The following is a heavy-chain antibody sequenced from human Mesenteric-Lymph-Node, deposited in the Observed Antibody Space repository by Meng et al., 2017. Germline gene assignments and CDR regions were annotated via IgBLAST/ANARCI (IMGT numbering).Heavy chain of an antibody. J-gene: IGHJ4*02. CDR3: AFDF. CDR2: SSGSGDET. V-gene: IGHV3-23*01. CDR1: GFTFRAYA. Sequence: GESLKISCAASGFTFRAYAMSWVRRAPGKGLEWISVSSGSGDETYYADSVKGRFTISRDNSRDTLFLQMNDLKVEDTSTYYCAFDFWGQGTVVTVSS.